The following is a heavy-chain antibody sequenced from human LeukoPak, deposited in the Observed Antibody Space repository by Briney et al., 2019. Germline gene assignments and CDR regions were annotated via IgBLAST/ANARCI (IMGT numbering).Heavy chain of an antibody. V-gene: IGHV4-4*07. CDR1: GGSISSYY. CDR2: IYTSGST. CDR3: AREWELRTYNWFDP. J-gene: IGHJ5*02. Sequence: PSETLSLTCTVSGGSISSYYWSWIRQPAGKGLEWIGRIYTSGSTNYNPSLKSRVTMSVDTSKNQFSLKLSSVTAAGTAVYYCAREWELRTYNWFDPWGQGTLVTVSS. D-gene: IGHD1-26*01.